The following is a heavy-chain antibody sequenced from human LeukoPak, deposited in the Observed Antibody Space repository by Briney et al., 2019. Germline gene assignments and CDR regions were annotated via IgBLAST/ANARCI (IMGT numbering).Heavy chain of an antibody. CDR1: GYTFTGYY. V-gene: IGHV1-2*06. CDR2: INPNSGGT. Sequence: ASVKVSCKASGYTFTGYYMHWVRQAHGQGLDWMGRINPNSGGTNYAQKFQGRVTMTRDTSISTAYMELSRLRSDDTAVYYCARGPYCNNGVCSDNWFDPWGQGTLVTVSS. CDR3: ARGPYCNNGVCSDNWFDP. J-gene: IGHJ5*02. D-gene: IGHD2-8*01.